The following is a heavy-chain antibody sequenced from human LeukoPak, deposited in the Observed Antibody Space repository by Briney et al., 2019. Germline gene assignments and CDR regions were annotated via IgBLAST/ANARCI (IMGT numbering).Heavy chain of an antibody. CDR3: AREAFTTVTSATDAFDI. Sequence: ASVTVSCMASGYTFTSYGISWVRQAPGQGLEWMGWISAYNGNTNYAQKLQGRVTMTTDTSTSTAYMELRSLRSDDTAVYYCAREAFTTVTSATDAFDIWGQGTMVTVSS. J-gene: IGHJ3*02. V-gene: IGHV1-18*01. CDR2: ISAYNGNT. CDR1: GYTFTSYG. D-gene: IGHD4-17*01.